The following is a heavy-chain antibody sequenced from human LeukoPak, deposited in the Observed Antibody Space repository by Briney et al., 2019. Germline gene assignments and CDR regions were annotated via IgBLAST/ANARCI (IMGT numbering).Heavy chain of an antibody. CDR1: EFSVGSNY. Sequence: GGSLRLSCAASEFSVGSNYMTWVRQAPGKGLEWVSAISGSGGRTDYADSVKGRFTISRDNSKNTLYLQMNSLRAEDTAVYYCAKGGRTGGSITMIRGVRNYYYYMDVWGKGTTVTISS. CDR3: AKGGRTGGSITMIRGVRNYYYYMDV. V-gene: IGHV3-23*01. D-gene: IGHD3-10*01. CDR2: ISGSGGRT. J-gene: IGHJ6*03.